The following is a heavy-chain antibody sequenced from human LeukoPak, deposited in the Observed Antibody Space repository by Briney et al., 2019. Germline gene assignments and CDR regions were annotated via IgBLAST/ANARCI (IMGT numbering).Heavy chain of an antibody. CDR2: IRYDGSNK. V-gene: IGHV3-30*02. J-gene: IGHJ4*02. D-gene: IGHD3-3*01. Sequence: GGSLRLSCAASGFTFSSYGMHWVRQAPGKGLEWVAFIRYDGSNKYYAGSVKGRFTISRDNSKNTMYLQMNSLRAEDTAVYYCAKDHDFWSGYYPTPSFDYWGQGTLVTVSS. CDR3: AKDHDFWSGYYPTPSFDY. CDR1: GFTFSSYG.